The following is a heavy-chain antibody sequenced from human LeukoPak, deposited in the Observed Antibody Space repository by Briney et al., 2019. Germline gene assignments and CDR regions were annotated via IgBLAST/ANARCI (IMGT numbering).Heavy chain of an antibody. Sequence: GSLSLSCEASGFTFSTYTMSWVRQAPGKGLEWVSSISSSSTNIYYADSVQGRFTISRDNAKNSLYLQMNSLRAEDTALYYCARVVGASNFDCWGQGTLVSVSS. V-gene: IGHV3-21*01. CDR1: GFTFSTYT. J-gene: IGHJ4*02. CDR3: ARVVGASNFDC. CDR2: ISSSSTNI. D-gene: IGHD1-26*01.